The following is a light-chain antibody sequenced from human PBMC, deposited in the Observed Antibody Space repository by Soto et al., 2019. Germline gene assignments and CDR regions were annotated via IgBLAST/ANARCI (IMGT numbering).Light chain of an antibody. V-gene: IGLV2-14*03. CDR3: VSYTSSTTYV. CDR1: SSDVGGSNF. CDR2: DVA. J-gene: IGLJ1*01. Sequence: QSALTQPASVSDSPGQSITISCTGTSSDVGGSNFVSWYQQHPGKPPKLIIYDVANRPSGVSNRFPGSKSGSTASLIVSRLQTEDEADYYCVSYTSSTTYVFGTGTKVTVL.